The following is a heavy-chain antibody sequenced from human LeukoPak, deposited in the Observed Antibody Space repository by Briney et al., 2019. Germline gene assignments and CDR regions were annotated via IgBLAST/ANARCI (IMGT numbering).Heavy chain of an antibody. CDR3: ARAKQLVRGPVDY. Sequence: GGFLRLSCAASGFTFSSYSMNWVRQAPGKGLEWVSNINWNGGSANYADSVKGRFTISRDNAKNSLYLQMNSLRAEDTAVYYCARAKQLVRGPVDYWGQGTLVTVSS. D-gene: IGHD6-6*01. V-gene: IGHV3-20*04. CDR2: INWNGGSA. CDR1: GFTFSSYS. J-gene: IGHJ4*02.